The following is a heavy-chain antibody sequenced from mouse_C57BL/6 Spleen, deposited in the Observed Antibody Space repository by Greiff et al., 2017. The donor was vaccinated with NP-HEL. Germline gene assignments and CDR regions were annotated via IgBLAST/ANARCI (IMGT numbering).Heavy chain of an antibody. J-gene: IGHJ4*01. CDR1: GYTFTSYW. CDR3: ARGHYYGSSPYAMDY. CDR2: IHPNSGST. V-gene: IGHV1-64*01. D-gene: IGHD1-1*01. Sequence: QVQLQQPGAELVKPGASVKLSCKASGYTFTSYWMHWVQQRPGQGLEWIGMIHPNSGSTNYNEKFKSKATLTVDKSSSTAYMQLSSLTSEDAAVYYCARGHYYGSSPYAMDYWGQGTSVTVSS.